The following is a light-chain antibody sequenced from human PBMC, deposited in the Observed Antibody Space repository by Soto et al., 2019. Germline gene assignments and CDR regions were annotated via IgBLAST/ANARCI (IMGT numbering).Light chain of an antibody. CDR2: GAS. J-gene: IGKJ3*01. CDR1: QSVTNNF. Sequence: IVLTQSPGTLSLSPGERATLSCGASQSVTNNFFAWYQQKPGQAPRLLIDGASSRATGVPDRFSGSGSGTDFTLTISRLEPGDFAVYYCQQYGTPPFTFGPGTKVDIK. CDR3: QQYGTPPFT. V-gene: IGKV3-20*01.